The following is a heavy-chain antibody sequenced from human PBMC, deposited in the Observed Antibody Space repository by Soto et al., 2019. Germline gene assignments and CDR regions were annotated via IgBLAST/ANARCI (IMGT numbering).Heavy chain of an antibody. CDR1: GFTFSSYA. D-gene: IGHD3-22*01. J-gene: IGHJ3*02. CDR2: ILGSGGST. CDR3: AKVAGGDYYEDAFDI. V-gene: IGHV3-23*04. Sequence: EVQLVESGEGLVQPGGSLRFSCTASGFTFSSYAMNWVRQAPGKGLEWVSGILGSGGSTYYADSVKGRFTISRDNSKNTLYLQMNSLRPEDTAVYYCAKVAGGDYYEDAFDIWGQGTLVTVSS.